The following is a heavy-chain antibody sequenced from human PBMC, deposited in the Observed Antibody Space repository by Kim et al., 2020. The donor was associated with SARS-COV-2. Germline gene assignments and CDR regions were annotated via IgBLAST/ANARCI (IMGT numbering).Heavy chain of an antibody. CDR3: AKSGRGPNCSSTSCYAFDI. J-gene: IGHJ3*02. Sequence: GRFTISRDKSKNTLYLQMNRLRAEDTDVYYCAKSGRGPNCSSTSCYAFDIWGQGTMVTVSS. D-gene: IGHD2-2*01. V-gene: IGHV3-23*01.